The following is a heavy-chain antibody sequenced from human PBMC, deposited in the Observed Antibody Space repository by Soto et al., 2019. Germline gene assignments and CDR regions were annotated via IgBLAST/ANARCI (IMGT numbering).Heavy chain of an antibody. CDR1: GGSISSYY. D-gene: IGHD3-10*01. V-gene: IGHV4-59*01. J-gene: IGHJ6*03. Sequence: SETLSLTCTVSGGSISSYYWSWIRQPPGKGLEWIGYIYYSGSTNYNPSLKSRVTISVDTSKNQFSLKLSSVTAADTAVYYCARTGLTMVAGASYMDVWGKGTTVTVSS. CDR2: IYYSGST. CDR3: ARTGLTMVAGASYMDV.